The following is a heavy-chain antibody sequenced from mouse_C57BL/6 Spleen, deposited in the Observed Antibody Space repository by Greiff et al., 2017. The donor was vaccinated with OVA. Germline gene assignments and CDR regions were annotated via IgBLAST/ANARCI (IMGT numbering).Heavy chain of an antibody. CDR1: GYTFTSYW. CDR2: IHPNSGST. D-gene: IGHD2-4*01. J-gene: IGHJ3*01. V-gene: IGHV1-64*01. Sequence: QVQLQQPGAELVKPGASVKLSCKASGYTFTSYWMHWVKQRPGQGLEWIGMIHPNSGSTNYNEKFKSKATLTVDKSSSTAYMQLSSLTSEDSAVYYGAGGYYDYDGVLAYWGQGTLVTVSA. CDR3: AGGYYDYDGVLAY.